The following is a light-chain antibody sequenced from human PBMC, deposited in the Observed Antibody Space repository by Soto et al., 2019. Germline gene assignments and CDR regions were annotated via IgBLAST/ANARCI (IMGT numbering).Light chain of an antibody. CDR2: GAS. V-gene: IGKV3-15*01. CDR1: QSVSRT. J-gene: IGKJ2*01. Sequence: EIVMTQSPASLSVSPGERATLSCRASQSVSRTLAWYQQKPGQAPRLLIYGASTRATGITARFSGRGSGTDFTLTISSLQSQDFAVYYCQPDDSWKYPFGQGFKLEIK. CDR3: QPDDSWKYP.